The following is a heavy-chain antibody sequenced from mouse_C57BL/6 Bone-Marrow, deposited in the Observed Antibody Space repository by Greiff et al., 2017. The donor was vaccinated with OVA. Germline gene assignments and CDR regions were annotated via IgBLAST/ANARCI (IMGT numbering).Heavy chain of an antibody. CDR1: GYSITSGYY. J-gene: IGHJ3*01. D-gene: IGHD3-2*02. Sequence: EVQLQESGPGLVKPSQSLSLTCSVTGYSITSGYYWNWLRQFPGNKLEWMGYISYDGSNNYNPSLKNRISITRDTSKNQFFLKLNSVTTEDTATYYCARGRSQLRLTWFAYWGQGTLVTVSA. CDR2: ISYDGSN. CDR3: ARGRSQLRLTWFAY. V-gene: IGHV3-6*01.